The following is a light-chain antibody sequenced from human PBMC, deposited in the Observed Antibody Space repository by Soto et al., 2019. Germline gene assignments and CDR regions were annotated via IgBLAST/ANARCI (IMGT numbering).Light chain of an antibody. V-gene: IGLV2-8*01. CDR3: AAWDDSLNGWV. Sequence: QSALTQPPSASGSPGQSVTISCTGTSSDIGVYNYVSWYQQHPGKAPKLMIYEVSKRPSGVPDRFSGSKSGTSASLAISGLQSEDEADYYCAAWDDSLNGWVFGGGTQLTVL. CDR2: EVS. J-gene: IGLJ3*02. CDR1: SSDIGVYNY.